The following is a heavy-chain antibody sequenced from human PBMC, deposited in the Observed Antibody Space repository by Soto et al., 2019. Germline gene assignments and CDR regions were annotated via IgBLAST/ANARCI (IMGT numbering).Heavy chain of an antibody. CDR2: ISVSGGST. Sequence: PGGSLRLSCAASGFTFSIYAMSWVRQAPGKGLEWVSAISVSGGSTYYADSVKGRFTISRDNSKNTLYLHMNRLRAEDTAVYYCAKTLKLGLSEYYFDYWGQGLLVTLFS. CDR3: AKTLKLGLSEYYFDY. J-gene: IGHJ4*02. CDR1: GFTFSIYA. D-gene: IGHD6-6*01. V-gene: IGHV3-23*01.